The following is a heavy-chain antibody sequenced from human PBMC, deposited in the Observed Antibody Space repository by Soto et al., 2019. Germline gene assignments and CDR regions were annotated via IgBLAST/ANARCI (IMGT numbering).Heavy chain of an antibody. Sequence: GESLKISCKGSGYSFTSYWIGWVRKMPGKGLEWMGIIYPGDSDTRYSPSFQGQGTISADKSISTAYLQWSSRKASDTAMYYCARRRGRIAAAGTNWYFDLWGRGTLVTVSS. CDR2: IYPGDSDT. V-gene: IGHV5-51*01. CDR3: ARRRGRIAAAGTNWYFDL. CDR1: GYSFTSYW. D-gene: IGHD6-13*01. J-gene: IGHJ2*01.